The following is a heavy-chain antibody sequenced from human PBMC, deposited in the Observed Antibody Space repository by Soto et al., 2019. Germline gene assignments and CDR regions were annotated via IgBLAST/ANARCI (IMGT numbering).Heavy chain of an antibody. J-gene: IGHJ5*01. CDR2: MNPNSGNT. CDR3: ARSDGYNFNWLDS. V-gene: IGHV1-8*01. D-gene: IGHD2-21*01. Sequence: QVQLVQSGAEVKTPGASVKVSWRASGYTLATDDMNWVRQAPGQGLEWMGWMNPNSGNTGYAQKFQGRLTMTRDTALSVAHMELSSLRNEDTAVYYCARSDGYNFNWLDSWGQGTLVTVSA. CDR1: GYTLATDD.